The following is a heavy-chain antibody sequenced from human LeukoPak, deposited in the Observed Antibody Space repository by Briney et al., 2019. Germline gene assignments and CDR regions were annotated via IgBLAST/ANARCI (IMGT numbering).Heavy chain of an antibody. D-gene: IGHD6-19*01. CDR2: THSSGST. V-gene: IGHV4-61*02. J-gene: IGHJ6*03. CDR1: GGSISSGSYY. Sequence: SQTLSLTCTVSGGSISSGSYYWSWLRQPAGKGLEWIGRTHSSGSTNYNPSLESRVTVSVDTSRNQFSLKLSSVTAADTAVYYCARLGHRNTSGWYSYYYYYYTDVWGKGTTVTVSS. CDR3: ARLGHRNTSGWYSYYYYYYTDV.